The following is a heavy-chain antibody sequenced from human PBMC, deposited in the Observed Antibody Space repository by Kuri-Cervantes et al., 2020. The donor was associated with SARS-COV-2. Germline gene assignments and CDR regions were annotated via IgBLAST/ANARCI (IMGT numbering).Heavy chain of an antibody. J-gene: IGHJ4*02. D-gene: IGHD6-6*01. CDR1: GGSISSGSNY. Sequence: GSLRLSCTVSGGSISSGSNYWSWIRQPPGKGLEWIGSIYHSGSTYYNPSLKSRVTISVDTSKNQFSLKLSSVTAADTAVYYCARVARLVSYYFDYWGQGTLVTVSS. V-gene: IGHV4-39*07. CDR2: IYHSGST. CDR3: ARVARLVSYYFDY.